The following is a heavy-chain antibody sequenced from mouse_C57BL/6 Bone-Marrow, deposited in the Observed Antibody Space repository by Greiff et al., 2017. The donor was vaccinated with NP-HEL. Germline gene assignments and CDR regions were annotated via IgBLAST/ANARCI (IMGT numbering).Heavy chain of an antibody. CDR3: APFYYGYPAWFAY. D-gene: IGHD2-2*01. V-gene: IGHV1-81*01. CDR1: GYTFTSYG. Sequence: VKLKESGAELARPGASVKLSCKASGYTFTSYGISWVKQRTGQGLEWIGEIYPRSGNTYYNEKFKGKATLTADKSSSTAYMELRSLTSEDSAVYFCAPFYYGYPAWFAYWGHGTLVTVSA. J-gene: IGHJ3*01. CDR2: IYPRSGNT.